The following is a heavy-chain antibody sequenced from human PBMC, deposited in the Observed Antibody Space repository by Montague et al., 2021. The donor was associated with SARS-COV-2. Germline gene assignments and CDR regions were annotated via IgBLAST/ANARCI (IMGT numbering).Heavy chain of an antibody. CDR2: IDWDDDK. D-gene: IGHD3-9*01. CDR1: GFSLSTSGMC. J-gene: IGHJ6*02. CDR3: ARIKYDILTGYYYGMDV. V-gene: IGHV2-70*11. Sequence: PALVKPTQTLTLTCTFSGFSLSTSGMCVSWIRQPPGKALEWLARIDWDDDKYYSTSLKTRLTISKDTSKNQVVLTMTNMDPVDTATYYCARIKYDILTGYYYGMDVWGQGTTVTVSS.